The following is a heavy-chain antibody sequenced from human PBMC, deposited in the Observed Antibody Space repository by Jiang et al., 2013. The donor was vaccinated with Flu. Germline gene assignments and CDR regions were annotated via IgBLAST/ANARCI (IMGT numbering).Heavy chain of an antibody. CDR2: IFHNGDT. J-gene: IGHJ4*02. D-gene: IGHD3-10*01. V-gene: IGHV4-4*02. CDR3: VRRYYYGSNGWXSRFDY. CDR1: GGSFSSTNW. Sequence: GPGLVKPSETLSLTCVVSGGSFSSTNWWTWVRQPPGKGLEWIGEIFHNGDTNYDPSLRSRLSISLDKSKKQFSLTLASVTAADTAVYFCVRRYYYGSNGWXSRFDYWGQGTLVTVSS.